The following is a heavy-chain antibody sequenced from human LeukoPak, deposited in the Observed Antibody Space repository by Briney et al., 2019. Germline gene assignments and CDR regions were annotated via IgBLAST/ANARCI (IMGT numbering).Heavy chain of an antibody. CDR2: IYPGDSDT. CDR3: ARLTYYYGPGSYWPGYFDY. Sequence: GASLKISCKGFGYRFTSYWIGWVRQMPGKGLEWMGIIYPGDSDTRYSPSFQGQVTISVDKSISTAYLQWSSLKASDTAMYYCARLTYYYGPGSYWPGYFDYWGQGTLVTVSS. V-gene: IGHV5-51*01. D-gene: IGHD3-10*01. J-gene: IGHJ4*02. CDR1: GYRFTSYW.